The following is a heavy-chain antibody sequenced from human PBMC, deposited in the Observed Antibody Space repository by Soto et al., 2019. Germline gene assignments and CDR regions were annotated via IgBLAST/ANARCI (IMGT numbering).Heavy chain of an antibody. CDR2: INTYNGNT. Sequence: QVQLVQSGAEVKNPGASVKVSCKASGYTFTSYGIGWARQAPGQGLEWMGWINTYNGNTNYAQNVQGRVTLTTDTSTSTAYMGLRSLRSNDTAIYYCVRVDVYVTPSPQDVWGQGTTVIVSS. J-gene: IGHJ6*02. CDR3: VRVDVYVTPSPQDV. V-gene: IGHV1-18*01. CDR1: GYTFTSYG. D-gene: IGHD3-16*01.